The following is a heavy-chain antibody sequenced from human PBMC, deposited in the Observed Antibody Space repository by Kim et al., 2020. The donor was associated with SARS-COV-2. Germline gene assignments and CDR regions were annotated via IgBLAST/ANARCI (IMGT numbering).Heavy chain of an antibody. CDR1: GGSISSYY. CDR2: IYYSGST. J-gene: IGHJ3*02. D-gene: IGHD1-26*01. V-gene: IGHV4-59*13. Sequence: SETLSLTCTVSGGSISSYYWSWIRQPPGKGLEWIGYIYYSGSTNYNPSLKSRVTISVDTSKNQFSLKLSSVTAADTAVYYCARGNDLGEIVGATAFDIWGQGTMVTVSS. CDR3: ARGNDLGEIVGATAFDI.